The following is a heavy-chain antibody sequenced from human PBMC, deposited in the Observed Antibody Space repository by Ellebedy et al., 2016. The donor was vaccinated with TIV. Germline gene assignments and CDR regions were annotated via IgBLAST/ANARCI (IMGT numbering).Heavy chain of an antibody. CDR3: AKGRKLIRSSSLDY. D-gene: IGHD3-22*01. Sequence: PGGSLRLSCAASGFTFSNYDMTWVRQAPGKGLEWVSAISGSDGNTSYADSVKGRFTISRDNSKNMLFLQMNSLRAEDTALYYCAKGRKLIRSSSLDYWGQGTLVTVSS. J-gene: IGHJ4*02. V-gene: IGHV3-23*01. CDR1: GFTFSNYD. CDR2: ISGSDGNT.